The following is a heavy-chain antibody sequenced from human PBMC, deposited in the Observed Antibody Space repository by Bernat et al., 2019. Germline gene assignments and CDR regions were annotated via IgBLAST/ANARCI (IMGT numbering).Heavy chain of an antibody. CDR2: IYYSGST. CDR3: ARLGYYDILTGFSSSGAFDY. Sequence: QVQLQESGPGLVKPSETLSLTCTVSGGSISSYYWSWIRQPPGKGLEWIGYIYYSGSTNYNPSLKSRVTISVDTSKNQFSLKLSSVTAADTAVYYCARLGYYDILTGFSSSGAFDYWGQGTLVTVSS. V-gene: IGHV4-59*08. D-gene: IGHD3-9*01. J-gene: IGHJ4*02. CDR1: GGSISSYY.